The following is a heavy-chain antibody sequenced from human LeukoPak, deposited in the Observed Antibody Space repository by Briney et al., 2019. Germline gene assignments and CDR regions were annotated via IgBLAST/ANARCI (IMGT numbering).Heavy chain of an antibody. J-gene: IGHJ3*02. CDR3: ARAERITMVRGVIMRFAFHI. CDR2: IIPIFGTA. CDR1: GGTFSSYA. D-gene: IGHD3-10*01. Sequence: SVKVSCKASGGTFSSYAISWVRQAPGQGLEWMGGIIPIFGTANYAQKFQGRVTITADESTSTAYMELSSLRSEDTAVYYCARAERITMVRGVIMRFAFHIWGQGTMVTVSS. V-gene: IGHV1-69*01.